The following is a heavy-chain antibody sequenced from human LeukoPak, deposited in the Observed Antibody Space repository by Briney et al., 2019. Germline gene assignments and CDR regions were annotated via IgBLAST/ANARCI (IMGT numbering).Heavy chain of an antibody. Sequence: GGSLRLSCAASGFAFNTYSMNWVRQAPGKGLEWVAFIRYDGSNKYYADSVKGRFTISRDNSKNTLYLQMNSLRAEDTAVYYCAKDYYDSSGYYLDYWGQGTLVTVSS. CDR3: AKDYYDSSGYYLDY. J-gene: IGHJ4*02. V-gene: IGHV3-30*02. CDR2: IRYDGSNK. CDR1: GFAFNTYS. D-gene: IGHD3-22*01.